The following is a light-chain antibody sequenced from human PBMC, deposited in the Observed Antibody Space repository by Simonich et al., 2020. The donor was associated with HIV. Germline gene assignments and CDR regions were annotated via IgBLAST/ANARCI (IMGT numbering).Light chain of an antibody. J-gene: IGKJ3*01. CDR1: RNVASN. Sequence: DILMTQSPATLSVSPGERATLSCRTSRNVASNLAWYQQKPGQAPRLLIYGASSRATGIPARFSGSGFGTELTLTISSMQSEDFAVYYCQQYNNWPSPFTFGPGTKVDIK. V-gene: IGKV3-15*01. CDR2: GAS. CDR3: QQYNNWPSPFT.